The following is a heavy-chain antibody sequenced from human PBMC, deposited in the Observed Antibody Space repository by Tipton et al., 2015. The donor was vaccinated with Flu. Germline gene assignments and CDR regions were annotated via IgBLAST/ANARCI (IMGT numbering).Heavy chain of an antibody. J-gene: IGHJ4*02. Sequence: GSLRLSCAASGFTFDDYAMHWVRQAPGKGLEWVSLISWDGGSTYYADSVKGRFTISRDNSKNSLYLQMNSLRAEDTALYYCAKGHLYGDPTPPADYWGQGTLVTVSS. CDR1: GFTFDDYA. CDR3: AKGHLYGDPTPPADY. D-gene: IGHD4-17*01. V-gene: IGHV3-43D*03. CDR2: ISWDGGST.